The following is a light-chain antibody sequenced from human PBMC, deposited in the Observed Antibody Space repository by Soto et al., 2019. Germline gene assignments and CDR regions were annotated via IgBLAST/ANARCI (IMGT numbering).Light chain of an antibody. Sequence: EIVLTESPDTLSLSPVEIATRSCRAAQSVGTRLAWYQHKTGQAPRLLISGASSRATGIPDRFTGSGSETSFTLTISRLEPEDFALYYCQHYQSGHPITFGQGTRLEIK. J-gene: IGKJ5*01. CDR2: GAS. CDR1: QSVGTR. V-gene: IGKV3-20*01. CDR3: QHYQSGHPIT.